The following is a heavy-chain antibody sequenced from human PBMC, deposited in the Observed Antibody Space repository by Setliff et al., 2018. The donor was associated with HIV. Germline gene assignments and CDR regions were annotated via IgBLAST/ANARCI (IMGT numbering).Heavy chain of an antibody. D-gene: IGHD3-22*01. CDR2: IIPIFGTP. CDR1: GGTSSSYA. V-gene: IGHV1-69*13. J-gene: IGHJ4*02. Sequence: GASVKVSCKTSGGTSSSYAISWVRQAPGQGLEWMGGIIPIFGTPNYAQKFQGRVTITADESTSTAYIELSSLRPEDTAVYYCARDSVSGYYYADYWGQGTLVTVSS. CDR3: ARDSVSGYYYADY.